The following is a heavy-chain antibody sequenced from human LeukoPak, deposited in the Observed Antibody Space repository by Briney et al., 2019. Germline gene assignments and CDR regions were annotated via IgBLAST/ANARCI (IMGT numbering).Heavy chain of an antibody. CDR2: ISAYNGNT. CDR1: GYTFTSYG. J-gene: IGHJ6*02. D-gene: IGHD3-10*01. V-gene: IGHV1-18*01. CDR3: ARDEGIVETARRYYYYYYGMDV. Sequence: ASVKVSCKASGYTFTSYGISWVRQAPGQGLEWMGWISAYNGNTNYAQKLQGRVTMTTDTSTSTAYMELRSLRSDDTAVYYCARDEGIVETARRYYYYYYGMDVWGQGTTVTVSS.